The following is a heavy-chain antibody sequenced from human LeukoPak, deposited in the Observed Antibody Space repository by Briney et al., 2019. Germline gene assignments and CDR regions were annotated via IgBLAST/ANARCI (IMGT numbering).Heavy chain of an antibody. CDR1: GFTFDDYA. J-gene: IGHJ4*02. CDR3: AKGGRGYSYGPDY. D-gene: IGHD5-18*01. V-gene: IGHV3-9*03. CDR2: ISWNSGSI. Sequence: GRSLRLSCAASGFTFDDYAMHWVRQAPGKGLEWVSGISWNSGSIGYADSVKGRFTISRDNAKNSLYLQMNSLRAEDMALYFCAKGGRGYSYGPDYWGQGTLVTVSS.